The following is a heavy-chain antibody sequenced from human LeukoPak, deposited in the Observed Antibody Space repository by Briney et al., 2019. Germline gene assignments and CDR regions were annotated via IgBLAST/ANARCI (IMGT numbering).Heavy chain of an antibody. CDR2: MNPNSGNT. Sequence: ASVKVSCKASGYTFTSYDINWVRQATGQGLGWMGWMNPNSGNTGYAQKFQGRVTITRNTSISTAYMELSSLRSEDTAVYYCARGWADYGDHYYYYYMDVWGKGTTVTVSS. V-gene: IGHV1-8*03. CDR3: ARGWADYGDHYYYYYMDV. CDR1: GYTFTSYD. D-gene: IGHD4-17*01. J-gene: IGHJ6*03.